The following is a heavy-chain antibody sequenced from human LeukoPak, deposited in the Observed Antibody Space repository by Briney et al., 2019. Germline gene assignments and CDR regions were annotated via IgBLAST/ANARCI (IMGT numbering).Heavy chain of an antibody. Sequence: PGGSLRLSFAACGFTFSSYAMSWVRQAPGKGLEWVSAISGSGGSTYYADSVKGRFTISRDNSKNTLYLQMNSLRAEDTAVYYCAKDSNYGSGLDYWGQGTLVTVSS. V-gene: IGHV3-23*01. J-gene: IGHJ4*02. D-gene: IGHD3-10*01. CDR2: ISGSGGST. CDR3: AKDSNYGSGLDY. CDR1: GFTFSSYA.